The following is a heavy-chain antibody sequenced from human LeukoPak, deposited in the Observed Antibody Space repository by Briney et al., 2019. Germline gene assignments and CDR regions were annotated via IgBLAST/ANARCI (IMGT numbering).Heavy chain of an antibody. V-gene: IGHV4-61*09. CDR1: GGSISSGSYY. Sequence: PSQTLSLTCTVSGGSISSGSYYWGWIRQPAGTGLEWIGHIYTSGSTNYNPSLKSRVTISVDTSMNQFSLKLSSVTAADTAVYYCARDGTTFGAFDIWGQGTMVTVSS. CDR3: ARDGTTFGAFDI. J-gene: IGHJ3*02. D-gene: IGHD1-1*01. CDR2: IYTSGST.